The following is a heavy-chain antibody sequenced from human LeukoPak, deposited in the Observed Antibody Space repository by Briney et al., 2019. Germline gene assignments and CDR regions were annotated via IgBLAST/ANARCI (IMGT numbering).Heavy chain of an antibody. CDR2: INVYNGNT. CDR3: VREPICGYRYLNY. J-gene: IGHJ4*02. CDR1: GYTVTIHD. D-gene: IGHD3-22*01. Sequence: ASVKVSCKASGYTVTIHDVNWVRHAPGQGLEWMGWINVYNGNTDYAQRLQGRVTITTDTSTNTAYMELRSLRSDDTAVYYYVREPICGYRYLNYWGQGTLVTVSS. V-gene: IGHV1-18*01.